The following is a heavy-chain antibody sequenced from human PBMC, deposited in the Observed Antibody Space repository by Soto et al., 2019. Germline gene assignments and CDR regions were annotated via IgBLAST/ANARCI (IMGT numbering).Heavy chain of an antibody. CDR1: GFTFSSYA. J-gene: IGHJ6*02. V-gene: IGHV3-23*01. CDR2: ISGSGGST. CDR3: AKVPYSSSWFDYYYYYGMDV. Sequence: PGGSLRLSCAASGFTFSSYAMGWVRQAPGKGLEWVSAISGSGGSTYYADSVKGRFTISRDNSKNTLYLQMNSLRAEDTAVYYCAKVPYSSSWFDYYYYYGMDVWGQGTTVTVSS. D-gene: IGHD6-13*01.